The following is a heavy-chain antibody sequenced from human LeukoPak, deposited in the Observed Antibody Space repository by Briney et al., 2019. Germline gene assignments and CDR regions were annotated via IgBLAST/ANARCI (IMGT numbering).Heavy chain of an antibody. J-gene: IGHJ6*02. CDR1: GYSFSSYW. V-gene: IGHV5-51*01. Sequence: GESLKISCKGSGYSFSSYWIGWVRQMPGKGLEWIGIIYPGDSDTRYSPSFQGQVTISADKSISTAYLQWSSLKASDTAMYYCARLADIAMVRGVISGIYCGMDVWGQGTTVTVSS. CDR3: ARLADIAMVRGVISGIYCGMDV. D-gene: IGHD3-10*01. CDR2: IYPGDSDT.